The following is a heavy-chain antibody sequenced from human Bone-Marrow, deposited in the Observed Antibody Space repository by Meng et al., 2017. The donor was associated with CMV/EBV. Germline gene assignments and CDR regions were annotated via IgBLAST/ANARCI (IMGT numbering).Heavy chain of an antibody. D-gene: IGHD2-15*01. CDR3: ATQDAFCSVF. V-gene: IGHV4-61*01. Sequence: SETLSLTCTVSGGSVSSGSYYWSWIRPPPGKGLEWIGEFSQSGSTNYSPSLKSRVTMSLDKSKNQFSLQLSSVTAADTAVYYCATQDAFCSVFWGQGALVTVSS. CDR2: FSQSGST. CDR1: GGSVSSGSYY. J-gene: IGHJ4*02.